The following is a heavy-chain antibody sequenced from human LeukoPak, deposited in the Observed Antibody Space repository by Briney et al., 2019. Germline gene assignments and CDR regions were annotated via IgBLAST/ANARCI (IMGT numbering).Heavy chain of an antibody. Sequence: PSETLSLTCTVSGGSISSYYWSWIRQPAGKGLEWIGRIYTSGSTNYNPSLKSRVTISVDTSKNQFSLKLSSVTAADTAVYYCARHRDILTGYRRFDPWGQGTLVTVSS. D-gene: IGHD3-9*01. V-gene: IGHV4-4*07. CDR1: GGSISSYY. CDR2: IYTSGST. CDR3: ARHRDILTGYRRFDP. J-gene: IGHJ5*02.